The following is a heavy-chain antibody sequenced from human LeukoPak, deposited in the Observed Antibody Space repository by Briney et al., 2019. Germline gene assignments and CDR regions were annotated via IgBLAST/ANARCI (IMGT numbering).Heavy chain of an antibody. CDR1: GFTFSSHD. J-gene: IGHJ4*02. Sequence: GGSLRLSCTDSGFTFSSHDMNWVRQAPGKGLEWVSYISSGGYTTRYADSVKGRFTISRDNAKNSLYLQMNSLKAEDTAVYYCAREGSSYAPSEPFYFDYWGQGTLVTVSS. CDR2: ISSGGYTT. CDR3: AREGSSYAPSEPFYFDY. V-gene: IGHV3-48*03. D-gene: IGHD3-10*01.